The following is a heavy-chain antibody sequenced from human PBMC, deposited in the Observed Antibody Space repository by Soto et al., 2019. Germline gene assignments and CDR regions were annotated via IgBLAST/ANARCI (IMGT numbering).Heavy chain of an antibody. CDR3: ASDAGAGLKF. V-gene: IGHV3-74*01. Sequence: AGGSLRLPCAVSGITFRSYWMHWIRQAPGKGLVWVSHINSDESIINYADSVKGRFTISRDNARNTLYLQMNSLRVDDTAIYYCASDAGAGLKFWGQGTLVTVSS. J-gene: IGHJ4*02. CDR1: GITFRSYW. CDR2: INSDESII.